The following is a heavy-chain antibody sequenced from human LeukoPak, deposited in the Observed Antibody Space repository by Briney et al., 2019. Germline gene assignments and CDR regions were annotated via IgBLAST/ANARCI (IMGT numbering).Heavy chain of an antibody. D-gene: IGHD3-3*01. Sequence: GGSLRLSCATSGFTFSDHYMSWIRQAPGKGLEWVSYISNSADLIYYADSVRGRFTISRDSAKKSLFLQMNSLRAEDTAMYFCAMLSGYYIDRWGQGMLVTVSS. V-gene: IGHV3-11*01. CDR3: AMLSGYYIDR. CDR2: ISNSADLI. J-gene: IGHJ5*02. CDR1: GFTFSDHY.